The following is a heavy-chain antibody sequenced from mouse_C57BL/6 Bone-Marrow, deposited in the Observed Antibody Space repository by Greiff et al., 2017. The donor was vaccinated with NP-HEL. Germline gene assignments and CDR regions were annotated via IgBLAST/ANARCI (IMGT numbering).Heavy chain of an antibody. CDR2: IDPSDSYT. Sequence: QVHVKQPGAELVMPGASVKLSCKASGYTFTSYWMHWVKQRPGQGLEWIGEIDPSDSYTNYNQKFKGKSTLTVDKSSSTPYMQLSSLTSEDSAVYYCASNYGAYWGQGTLVTVSA. D-gene: IGHD1-1*01. V-gene: IGHV1-69*01. CDR1: GYTFTSYW. J-gene: IGHJ3*01. CDR3: ASNYGAY.